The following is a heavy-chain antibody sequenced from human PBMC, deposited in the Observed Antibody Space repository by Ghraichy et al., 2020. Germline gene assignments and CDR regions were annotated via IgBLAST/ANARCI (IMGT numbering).Heavy chain of an antibody. Sequence: ETLSLPCTVSGGSISRYYWSWIRQPPGKGLEYIGYIYYSGSTDYNYNPSLKSRVTISVDTSKSHFSLKLSSVTAADTAFYYCARGYCSSSTCYVVPFDYWGQGTLVTVSS. CDR3: ARGYCSSSTCYVVPFDY. CDR1: GGSISRYY. J-gene: IGHJ4*02. CDR2: IYYSGSTDY. V-gene: IGHV4-59*01. D-gene: IGHD2-2*01.